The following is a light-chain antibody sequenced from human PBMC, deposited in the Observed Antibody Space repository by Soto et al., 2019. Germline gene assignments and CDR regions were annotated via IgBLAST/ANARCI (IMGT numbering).Light chain of an antibody. V-gene: IGKV3-15*01. J-gene: IGKJ1*01. CDR1: QSVSSN. Sequence: EIVMTQSPATLSLSPGERATLSCRASQSVSSNFSWYQQKHGQPPRLLLYGASTRATGIPASFSGSGSGTEFTLTISSLQSEDFAVYYCQQYNNWPPWTFGQGTNVEIK. CDR2: GAS. CDR3: QQYNNWPPWT.